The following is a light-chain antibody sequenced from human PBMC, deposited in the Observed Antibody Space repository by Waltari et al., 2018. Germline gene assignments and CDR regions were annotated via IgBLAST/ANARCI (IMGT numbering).Light chain of an antibody. Sequence: SYELTQPPSVSVSPGPTASIPCSGDKLGDKYACWYQQKPGQSPVLVIYQDSKRPSGIPERFSGSNSGNTATLTIGGTQAMDEADYYCQAWDSSTVVFGGGTKLTVL. J-gene: IGLJ2*01. CDR1: KLGDKY. CDR3: QAWDSSTVV. V-gene: IGLV3-1*01. CDR2: QDS.